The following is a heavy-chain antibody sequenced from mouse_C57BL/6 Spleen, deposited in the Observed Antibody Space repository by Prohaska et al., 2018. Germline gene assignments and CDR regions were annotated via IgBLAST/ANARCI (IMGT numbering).Heavy chain of an antibody. CDR3: ERSSGDYGSSYGHAMDY. J-gene: IGHJ4*01. CDR2: INPNNGGT. Sequence: PGASVKIPCKASVYTFTDYNMDWVKQSHGTSLDWIGNINPNNGGTIDNQKFKGKATLTVDKSASRAYMELRSLTSEDTAVYYCERSSGDYGSSYGHAMDYWGQGTSVTVSS. D-gene: IGHD1-1*01. V-gene: IGHV1-18*01. CDR1: VYTFTDYN.